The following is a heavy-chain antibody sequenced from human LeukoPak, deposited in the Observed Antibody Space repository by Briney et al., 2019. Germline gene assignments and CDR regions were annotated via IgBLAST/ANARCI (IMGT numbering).Heavy chain of an antibody. V-gene: IGHV1-69*13. CDR2: IIPIFGTA. J-gene: IGHJ4*02. Sequence: SVKVSCKASGGTFSSYAISWVRQAPGQGLEWMGGIIPIFGTANYAQKFQGRVTITADESTSTAYMEVSSLICEDTAVYYCARAYYYGSGSYYDYWGQGTLVTVSS. CDR1: GGTFSSYA. CDR3: ARAYYYGSGSYYDY. D-gene: IGHD3-10*01.